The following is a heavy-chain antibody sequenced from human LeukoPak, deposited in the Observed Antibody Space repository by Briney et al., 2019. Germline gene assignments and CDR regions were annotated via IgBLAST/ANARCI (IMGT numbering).Heavy chain of an antibody. D-gene: IGHD6-13*01. J-gene: IGHJ6*02. V-gene: IGHV3-30*04. CDR2: ISYDGSNK. CDR3: ARVVAAAGKDDYYYYYGMDV. CDR1: GFTFSSYA. Sequence: TGGSLRLSCAASGFTFSSYAMHWVRQAPGKGLEWVAVISYDGSNKYYADSVKGRFTISRDNSKNTLYLQMNSLRAEDTAVYYCARVVAAAGKDDYYYYYGMDVWGQGTTVTVSS.